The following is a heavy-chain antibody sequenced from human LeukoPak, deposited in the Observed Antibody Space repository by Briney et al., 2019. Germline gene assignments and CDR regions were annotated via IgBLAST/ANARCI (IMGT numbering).Heavy chain of an antibody. J-gene: IGHJ4*02. Sequence: GGSLRLSCAASGFTFSSYAMSWVRQAPGKGLEWVSAISGSGGSTYYADSVKGRFTISRDNSKNTLYLQMNSLRAEDTAVYYCVKDMSGYSGYDDYWGQGTLVTVSS. D-gene: IGHD5-12*01. V-gene: IGHV3-23*01. CDR3: VKDMSGYSGYDDY. CDR1: GFTFSSYA. CDR2: ISGSGGST.